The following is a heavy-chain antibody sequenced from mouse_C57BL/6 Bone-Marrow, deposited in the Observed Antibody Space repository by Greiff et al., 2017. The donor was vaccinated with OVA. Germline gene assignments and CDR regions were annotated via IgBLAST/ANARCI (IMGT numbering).Heavy chain of an antibody. D-gene: IGHD1-1*01. CDR2: IHPNSGST. CDR3: ARPFITTVVAYYAMDY. Sequence: VQLQQPGAELVKPGASVKLSCKASGYTFTSYWMHWVKQRPGQGLEWIGMIHPNSGSTNYNEKFKSKATLTVDKSSSTAYMQLSNLTSEDSAVYYCARPFITTVVAYYAMDYWGQGTSVTVSS. CDR1: GYTFTSYW. J-gene: IGHJ4*01. V-gene: IGHV1-64*01.